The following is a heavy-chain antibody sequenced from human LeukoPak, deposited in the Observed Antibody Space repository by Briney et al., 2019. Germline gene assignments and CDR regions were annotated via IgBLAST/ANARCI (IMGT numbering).Heavy chain of an antibody. CDR2: ISAYNGNT. D-gene: IGHD6-13*01. CDR1: VYTCTIYG. V-gene: IGHV1-18*01. J-gene: IGHJ4*02. Sequence: GASLTVSCKSSVYTCTIYGISWVRLALRQALGWVGWISAYNGNTNDAQKLQGRVTMTTDTPKRTAYMELRSLRYDHTAVYYCAREVTDSSSWYSFYNWGQGTLVTVSS. CDR3: AREVTDSSSWYSFYN.